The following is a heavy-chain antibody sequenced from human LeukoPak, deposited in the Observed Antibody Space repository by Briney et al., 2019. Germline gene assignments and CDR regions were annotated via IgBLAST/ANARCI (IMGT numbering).Heavy chain of an antibody. CDR3: ARGATGVLEWLSLSPTYYYYYMDV. CDR1: GYTFKFSG. V-gene: IGHV1-18*01. D-gene: IGHD3-3*01. CDR2: ISPYKNNT. Sequence: ASVKVSCKASGYTFKFSGISWVRQAPGQGLEWMGWISPYKNNTDYAQKLQGRVTMTADTSTSTAYMELSSLRSEDTAVYYCARGATGVLEWLSLSPTYYYYYMDVWGKGTTVTVSS. J-gene: IGHJ6*03.